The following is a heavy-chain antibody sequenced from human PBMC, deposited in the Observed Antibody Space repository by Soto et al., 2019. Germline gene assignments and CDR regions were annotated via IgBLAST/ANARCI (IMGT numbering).Heavy chain of an antibody. Sequence: EVQLVESGGGLVKPGGSPRLSCAASGFTFSDYSMLWVRQAPGKGLEWLAFIGSSNNPTFYADSVRGRFTISRDNPKNSVYLQMNSLREEDTAVYFCAREEGYCNGGPCYRGAFDFWGQGTIVTVSS. V-gene: IGHV3-21*02. D-gene: IGHD2-15*01. CDR3: AREEGYCNGGPCYRGAFDF. J-gene: IGHJ3*01. CDR1: GFTFSDYS. CDR2: IGSSNNPT.